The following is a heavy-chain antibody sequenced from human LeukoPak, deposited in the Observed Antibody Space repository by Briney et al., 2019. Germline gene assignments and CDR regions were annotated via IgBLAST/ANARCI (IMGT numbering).Heavy chain of an antibody. CDR1: GGSFSGYY. CDR2: INHSGST. V-gene: IGHV4-34*01. CDR3: ARVLIVVVPAHPGPERRAYDMDV. J-gene: IGHJ6*02. D-gene: IGHD2-2*01. Sequence: PSETLSLTCAVYGGSFSGYYWSWIRQPPGKGLEWIGEINHSGSTNYNPSLKSRVTISVDTSKNQFSLKLSSVTAADTAVYYCARVLIVVVPAHPGPERRAYDMDVWGQGTTVTVSS.